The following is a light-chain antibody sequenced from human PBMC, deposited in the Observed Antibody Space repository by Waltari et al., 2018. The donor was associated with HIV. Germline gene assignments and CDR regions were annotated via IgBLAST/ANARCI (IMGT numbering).Light chain of an antibody. V-gene: IGLV2-14*01. CDR2: AVS. Sequence: HSALTQPASVSGSPGQSISISCNGTTSDIGGFKFVSWYQHCPAKPPKLLIYAVSNRPSGISIRLSGSKSGNMASLTISGLQGGDECFYFCSSYSGSDLPVVFGGGT. J-gene: IGLJ2*01. CDR1: TSDIGGFKF. CDR3: SSYSGSDLPVV.